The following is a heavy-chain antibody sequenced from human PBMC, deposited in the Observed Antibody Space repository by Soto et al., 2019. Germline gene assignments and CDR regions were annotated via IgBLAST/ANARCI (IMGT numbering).Heavy chain of an antibody. J-gene: IGHJ4*02. D-gene: IGHD3-22*01. CDR3: ARGEIRYDSSGYYGYFDY. CDR2: INHSGST. CDR1: GGSFSGYY. V-gene: IGHV4-34*01. Sequence: SETLSLTCAVYGGSFSGYYCSWIRQPPGKGLEWIGEINHSGSTNYNPSLKSRVTISVDTSKNQFSLKLSSVTAADTAVYYCARGEIRYDSSGYYGYFDYWGQGTLVTVSS.